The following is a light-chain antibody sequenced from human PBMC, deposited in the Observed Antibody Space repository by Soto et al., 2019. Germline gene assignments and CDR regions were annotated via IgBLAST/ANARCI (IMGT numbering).Light chain of an antibody. CDR3: SSYTTSSVV. Sequence: QSALTQPASVSGSPGQSITISCTGTSSDVGAYNYVSWYQQHPGKAPKLMIYGVSDRPSGVSNRFSGSKSGNTASLTISGLQADDEADHYCSSYTTSSVVFGGGTKLTVL. J-gene: IGLJ2*01. CDR1: SSDVGAYNY. CDR2: GVS. V-gene: IGLV2-14*01.